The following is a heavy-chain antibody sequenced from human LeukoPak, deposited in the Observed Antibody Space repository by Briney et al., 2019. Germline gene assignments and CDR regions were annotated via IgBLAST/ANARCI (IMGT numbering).Heavy chain of an antibody. J-gene: IGHJ4*02. D-gene: IGHD6-13*01. CDR2: IYQSGST. CDR3: ARQVYSSSWSYYFEY. V-gene: IGHV4-30-2*01. Sequence: PSETLSLTCTVSGGSISSGGFYWNWIRQPPGKSLEWIGYIYQSGSTYYNPSLKSRVTMSLDRSKNQFSLRLTSVTAADTAVYYCARQVYSSSWSYYFEYWGQGTLVTVSS. CDR1: GGSISSGGFY.